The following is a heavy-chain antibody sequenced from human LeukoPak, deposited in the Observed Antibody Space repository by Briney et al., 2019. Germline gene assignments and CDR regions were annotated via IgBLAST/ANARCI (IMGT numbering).Heavy chain of an antibody. CDR1: GFTFSSYA. J-gene: IGHJ4*02. CDR3: AKDLRVWDHPSFDY. Sequence: GGSLRLSCAASGFTFSSYAMSWVRQAPGKGLEWVSAISGSGGSTYYADPVKGRFTISRDNSKNTLYLQMNSLRAEDTAVYYCAKDLRVWDHPSFDYWGQGTLVTVSS. V-gene: IGHV3-23*01. CDR2: ISGSGGST. D-gene: IGHD3-10*01.